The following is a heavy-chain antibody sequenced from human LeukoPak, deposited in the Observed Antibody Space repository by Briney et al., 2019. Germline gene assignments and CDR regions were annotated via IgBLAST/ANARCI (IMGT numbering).Heavy chain of an antibody. CDR1: GGSFSGYY. D-gene: IGHD3-22*01. V-gene: IGHV4-34*01. CDR3: AGADSSGYYWGY. CDR2: INHSGST. J-gene: IGHJ4*02. Sequence: PSDTLSLTCAVYGGSFSGYYWSWIRQPTGKGLEWIGEINHSGSTNYNPSLKSRVTISVDTSKNQFSLKLSSVTAADTAVYYCAGADSSGYYWGYWGQGTLVTVSS.